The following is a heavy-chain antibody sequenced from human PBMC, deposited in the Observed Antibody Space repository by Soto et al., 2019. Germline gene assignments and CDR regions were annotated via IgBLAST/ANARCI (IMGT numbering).Heavy chain of an antibody. Sequence: GSLRLSCAASGFTFSSYAMSWVRQAPGKGLEWVSAISGSGGSTYYADSVKGRFTISRDNSKNTLYLQMNSLRAEDTAVYYCAKARLSYYYDSSGYFDYWGQGTLVTVSS. CDR1: GFTFSSYA. CDR3: AKARLSYYYDSSGYFDY. V-gene: IGHV3-23*01. D-gene: IGHD3-22*01. J-gene: IGHJ4*02. CDR2: ISGSGGST.